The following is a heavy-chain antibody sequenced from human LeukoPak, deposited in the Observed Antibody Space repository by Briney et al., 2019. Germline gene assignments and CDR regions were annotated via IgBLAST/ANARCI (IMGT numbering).Heavy chain of an antibody. Sequence: SETLSLTCAVYGGSFSDYWRTWIRQSPGKGLEWIGEVNHSGRTNYNPSLKSRVSISVDRSKKQFSLKLTSVTAADTAVYYCARDSLAVAGPGVYWGQGTLVTVSS. V-gene: IGHV4-34*01. D-gene: IGHD6-19*01. J-gene: IGHJ4*02. CDR2: VNHSGRT. CDR1: GGSFSDYW. CDR3: ARDSLAVAGPGVY.